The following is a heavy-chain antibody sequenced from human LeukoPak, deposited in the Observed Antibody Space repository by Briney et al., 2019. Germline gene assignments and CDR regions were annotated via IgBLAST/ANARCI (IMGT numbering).Heavy chain of an antibody. CDR3: ARGSGRSEYYAMDV. CDR2: INAGEGKT. Sequence: ASVTVSCKASGYIFANYGMHWVRQAPGQGPEWMGWINAGEGKTKYLQKYQDRVTISRVTSASTAYMELSSLRSEDTAVYYCARGSGRSEYYAMDVWGQGTTIIVSS. CDR1: GYIFANYG. D-gene: IGHD6-19*01. V-gene: IGHV1-3*01. J-gene: IGHJ6*02.